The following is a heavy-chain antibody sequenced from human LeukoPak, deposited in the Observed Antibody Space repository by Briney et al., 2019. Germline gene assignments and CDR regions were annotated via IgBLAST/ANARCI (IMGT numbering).Heavy chain of an antibody. CDR3: AREACSGGSCYPTW. CDR1: GGTFSSYA. D-gene: IGHD2-15*01. CDR2: IIPIFGTA. Sequence: SVKVSRKASGGTFSSYAISWVRQAPGQGLEWMGGIIPIFGTANYAQKFQGRVTITADESTSTAYMELSSLRSEDTAVYYCAREACSGGSCYPTWWGQGTLVTVSS. J-gene: IGHJ4*02. V-gene: IGHV1-69*13.